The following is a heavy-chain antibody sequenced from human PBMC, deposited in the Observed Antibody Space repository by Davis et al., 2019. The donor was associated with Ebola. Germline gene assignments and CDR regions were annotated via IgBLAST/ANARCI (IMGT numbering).Heavy chain of an antibody. CDR3: ARDSLWSGPNYFDY. CDR2: ISYYGSNK. Sequence: SLKISCAASGFTFSSYAMHWVRQAPGKGLELVAVISYYGSNKYYADSVKGRFTISRDNSKNTLYLQMNSLRAEDTAVYYCARDSLWSGPNYFDYWGQGTLVTVSS. J-gene: IGHJ4*02. V-gene: IGHV3-30-3*01. CDR1: GFTFSSYA. D-gene: IGHD3-10*01.